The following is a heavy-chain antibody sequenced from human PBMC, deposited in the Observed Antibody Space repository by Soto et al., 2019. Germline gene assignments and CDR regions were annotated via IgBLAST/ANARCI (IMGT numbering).Heavy chain of an antibody. CDR1: GFTFSSYS. CDR2: ISSSSSYI. Sequence: EVQLVESGGGLVKPGGSLRLSCAASGFTFSSYSMNWVRQAPGKGLEWVSSISSSSSYIYYADSVKGRFTISRDNAKNSLYLQMNSLRAEDTAVYYCAREYRKAGIAAALTPYYYYGMGVWGQGTTVTVSS. D-gene: IGHD6-13*01. J-gene: IGHJ6*02. CDR3: AREYRKAGIAAALTPYYYYGMGV. V-gene: IGHV3-21*01.